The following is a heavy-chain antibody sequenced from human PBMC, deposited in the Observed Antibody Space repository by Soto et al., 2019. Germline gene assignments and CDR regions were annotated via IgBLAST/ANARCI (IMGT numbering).Heavy chain of an antibody. CDR1: GHTFTSYY. CDR3: ARVFYSYGPCDY. CDR2: INPSGGST. V-gene: IGHV1-46*01. J-gene: IGHJ4*02. D-gene: IGHD5-18*01. Sequence: ASVKVSCKASGHTFTSYYMHWVRQAPGQGLEWMGIINPSGGSTSYAQKFQGRVTMTRDTSTSTVYMELSSLRSEDTAVYYCARVFYSYGPCDYWGQGTLVTVSS.